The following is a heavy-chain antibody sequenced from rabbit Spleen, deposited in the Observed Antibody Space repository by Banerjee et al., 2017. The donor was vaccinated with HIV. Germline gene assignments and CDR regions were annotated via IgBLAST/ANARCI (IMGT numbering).Heavy chain of an antibody. V-gene: IGHV1S45*01. D-gene: IGHD4-1*01. CDR1: GFSFSDRDV. J-gene: IGHJ4*01. CDR3: ARSGYVGWGGDGDLTGNKL. Sequence: QEQLEESGGGLVKPEGSLTLTCKASGFSFSDRDVMCWVRQAPGKGLEWIACINTATAKGVYASWVNGRFTISKTSSTTVTLQMTSLTAADTATYFCARSGYVGWGGDGDLTGNKLWGPGTLVTVS. CDR2: INTATAKG.